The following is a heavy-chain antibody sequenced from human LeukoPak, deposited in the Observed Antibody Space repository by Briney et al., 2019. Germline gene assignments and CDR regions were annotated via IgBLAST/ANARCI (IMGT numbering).Heavy chain of an antibody. J-gene: IGHJ5*02. CDR1: GFTFSSYA. CDR2: ISGSGGST. D-gene: IGHD4-23*01. CDR3: ANSPYVGDHGGPSA. Sequence: GGSLRLSCAASGFTFSSYAMSWVRQAPGKGLEWVSAISGSGGSTYYADSVKGRFTISRDNSKNTVFLQMNSLRVEDTAVYYCANSPYVGDHGGPSAWGQGTLVTVSS. V-gene: IGHV3-23*01.